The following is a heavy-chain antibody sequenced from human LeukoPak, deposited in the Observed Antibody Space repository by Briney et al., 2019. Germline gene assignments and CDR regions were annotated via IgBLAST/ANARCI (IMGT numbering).Heavy chain of an antibody. CDR2: IDTSGST. J-gene: IGHJ5*01. V-gene: IGHV4-4*07. CDR1: GDSISGYY. D-gene: IGHD7-27*01. Sequence: SETLSLTCTVSGDSISGYYWSWIRQPAGKGLEWVGRIDTSGSTNYNSSLKSRVTMSVDTSKNQFSLQLNSVTAADTAVYYCARNSWGLDSWGQGTLVTVSS. CDR3: ARNSWGLDS.